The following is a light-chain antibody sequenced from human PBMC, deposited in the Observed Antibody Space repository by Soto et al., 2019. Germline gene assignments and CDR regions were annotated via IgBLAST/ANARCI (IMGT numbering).Light chain of an antibody. V-gene: IGKV1-39*01. CDR2: VAF. CDR3: KQSFGRPIT. J-gene: IGKJ5*01. CDR1: QSIALS. Sequence: DIQMTQSPSSLSASVGDTVTMTCRASQSIALSVNWYQQKPGKAPKLLIYVAFTLASGVQSRFSGSGSGTEFTLTIRSLQPEEFATYYCKQSFGRPITFGQGTRLEIK.